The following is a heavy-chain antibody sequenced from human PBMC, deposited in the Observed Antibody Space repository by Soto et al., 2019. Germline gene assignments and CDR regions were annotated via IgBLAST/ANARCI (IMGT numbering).Heavy chain of an antibody. D-gene: IGHD1-1*01. CDR1: GFTFSSYS. V-gene: IGHV3-48*01. CDR3: ARDPNNWNLYFDY. Sequence: GGSLRLSCAASGFTFSSYSMNWVRQAPGKGLEWVSYISSSSSTIYYADSVRGRFTISRDNAENSVCLQMNSLRAEDTAVYYCARDPNNWNLYFDYWGQGALVMVSS. CDR2: ISSSSSTI. J-gene: IGHJ4*02.